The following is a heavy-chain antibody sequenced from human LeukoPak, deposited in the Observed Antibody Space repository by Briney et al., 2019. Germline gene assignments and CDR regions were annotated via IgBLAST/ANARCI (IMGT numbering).Heavy chain of an antibody. J-gene: IGHJ3*02. Sequence: SETLSLTCAVYGGSFSGYYWSWIRQPPGKGLEWIGEINHSGSTNYNPSLKSRVTISVDRSKNQFSLKLSSVTAADTAVYYCARVIRDAFDIWGQGTMVTVSS. V-gene: IGHV4-34*01. D-gene: IGHD3-10*01. CDR3: ARVIRDAFDI. CDR2: INHSGST. CDR1: GGSFSGYY.